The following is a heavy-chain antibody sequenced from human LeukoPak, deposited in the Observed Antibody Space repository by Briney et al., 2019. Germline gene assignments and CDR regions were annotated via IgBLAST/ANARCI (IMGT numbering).Heavy chain of an antibody. CDR1: GYTFRKYG. Sequence: ASVKVSCKASGYTFRKYGISWVRQAPGQGLEWLGWITTSDGTTDYAHEFRGRVTMTSDTSSGTAYMDLGSLKSDDTAVYYCGRVFSSSSPYAMDVWGQGTTVTVSS. J-gene: IGHJ6*02. CDR3: GRVFSSSSPYAMDV. CDR2: ITTSDGTT. D-gene: IGHD6-13*01. V-gene: IGHV1-18*01.